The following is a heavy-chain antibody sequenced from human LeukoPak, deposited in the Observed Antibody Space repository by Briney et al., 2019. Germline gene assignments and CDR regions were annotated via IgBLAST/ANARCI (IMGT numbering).Heavy chain of an antibody. CDR1: GFTFGDYA. CDR3: TRTGSSRDGYNLDFDY. J-gene: IGHJ4*02. V-gene: IGHV3-49*04. CDR2: IRSKAYGGTT. Sequence: PGGSLRLSCTASGFTFGDYAMSWVRQAPGKGLEWVGFIRSKAYGGTTEYAASVKGRFTISRDDSKSIAYLQMNSLKTGDTAVYYCTRTGSSRDGYNLDFDYWGQGTLVTVSS. D-gene: IGHD5-24*01.